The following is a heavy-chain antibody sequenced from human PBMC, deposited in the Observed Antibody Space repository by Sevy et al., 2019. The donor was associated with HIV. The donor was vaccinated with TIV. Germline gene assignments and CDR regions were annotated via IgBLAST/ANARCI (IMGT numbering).Heavy chain of an antibody. CDR1: GFTFSSFG. D-gene: IGHD2-21*02. V-gene: IGHV3-33*08. J-gene: IGHJ4*02. Sequence: GGSLRLSCTASGFTFSSFGIHWVRQAPGKGLEWVALMWYDGNNKYYADSVKGRFNICRDSSKNTVYLQMNNLRTEETAVYYSARGPSLIVAGAAGYLDYWGQGTLVTVSS. CDR3: ARGPSLIVAGAAGYLDY. CDR2: MWYDGNNK.